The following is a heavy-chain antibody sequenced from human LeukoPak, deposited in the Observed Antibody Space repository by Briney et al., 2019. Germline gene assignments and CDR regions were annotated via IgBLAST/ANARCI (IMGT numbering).Heavy chain of an antibody. CDR2: IKQDGSEK. D-gene: IGHD5-12*01. J-gene: IGHJ6*02. V-gene: IGHV3-7*01. CDR3: ARAGVEWWLRDYYYYGMDV. CDR1: GFTFSSYW. Sequence: PGGSLRLSCAASGFTFSSYWMSWVRQAPGKGLEWVANIKQDGSEKYYVDSVKGRFTISRDNAKNSLYLQMNSLRAEDTAVYYCARAGVEWWLRDYYYYGMDVWGQGTTVTVSS.